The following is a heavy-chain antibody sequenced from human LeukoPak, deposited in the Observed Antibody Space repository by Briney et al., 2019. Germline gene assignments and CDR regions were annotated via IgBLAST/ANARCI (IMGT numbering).Heavy chain of an antibody. D-gene: IGHD1-14*01. CDR3: ARGVEPLAANTLAY. CDR1: GFTFSSYA. Sequence: GGSLRLSCAASGFTFSSYAMSWVRQAPGKGLEWVSAISGSGGSTYYADSVKGQFTISRDNSKNTLYLQMNSLRAEDTAVYYCARGVEPLAANTLAYWGQGTLVTVSS. J-gene: IGHJ4*02. CDR2: ISGSGGST. V-gene: IGHV3-23*01.